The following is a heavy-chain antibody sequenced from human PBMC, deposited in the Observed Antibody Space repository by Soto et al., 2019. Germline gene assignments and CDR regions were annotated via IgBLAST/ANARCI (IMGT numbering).Heavy chain of an antibody. CDR3: ARDVYYDSSGYDPSCYYYGMDV. V-gene: IGHV1-18*01. CDR2: ISAYNGNT. Sequence: ASVKVSCKASGYTFTSYGISWVRQAPGQGLEWMGWISAYNGNTNYAQKLQGRVTMTTDTSTSTAYMELRSLRSDDTAVYYCARDVYYDSSGYDPSCYYYGMDVWGQGTTVTVSS. J-gene: IGHJ6*02. D-gene: IGHD3-22*01. CDR1: GYTFTSYG.